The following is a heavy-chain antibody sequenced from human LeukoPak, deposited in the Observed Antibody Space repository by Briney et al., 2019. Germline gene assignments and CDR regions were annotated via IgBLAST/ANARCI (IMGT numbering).Heavy chain of an antibody. J-gene: IGHJ5*02. D-gene: IGHD3-22*01. CDR3: ARDRGREYYDILTGWYDP. CDR2: INSDGSST. V-gene: IGHV3-74*01. Sequence: GGSLRLSCAASGFTFSSYWMHWVRQAPGKGLVWVSRINSDGSSTSYADSVKGRFTISRDNAKNSLYLQMNSLRAEDTAVYYCARDRGREYYDILTGWYDPWGQGTLVTVSS. CDR1: GFTFSSYW.